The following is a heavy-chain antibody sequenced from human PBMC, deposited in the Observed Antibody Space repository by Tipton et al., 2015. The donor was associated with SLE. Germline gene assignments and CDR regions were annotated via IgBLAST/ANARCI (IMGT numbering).Heavy chain of an antibody. CDR2: IYYSGST. V-gene: IGHV4-31*03. D-gene: IGHD6-13*01. Sequence: TLSLTCTVSGDSISSGAYYWNWIRQHPGKGLEWIGHIYYSGSTYYNPSLKSRVTISVDTSKNQFSLKLSSVTAADTAVYYCARARRGGSSWFDYWGQGTLVTVSS. CDR1: GDSISSGAYY. CDR3: ARARRGGSSWFDY. J-gene: IGHJ4*02.